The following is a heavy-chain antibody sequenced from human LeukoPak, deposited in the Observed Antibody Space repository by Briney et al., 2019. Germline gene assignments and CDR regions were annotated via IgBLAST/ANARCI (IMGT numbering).Heavy chain of an antibody. CDR2: IYHSGST. CDR1: GGSISSYY. J-gene: IGHJ4*02. CDR3: ARGRDSSGYIDY. V-gene: IGHV4-59*12. Sequence: SETLSLTCTVSGGSISSYYWSWIRQPPGKGLEWIGYIYHSGSTYYNPSLKSRVTISVDRSKNQFSLKLSSVTAADTAVYYCARGRDSSGYIDYWGQGTLVTVSS. D-gene: IGHD3-22*01.